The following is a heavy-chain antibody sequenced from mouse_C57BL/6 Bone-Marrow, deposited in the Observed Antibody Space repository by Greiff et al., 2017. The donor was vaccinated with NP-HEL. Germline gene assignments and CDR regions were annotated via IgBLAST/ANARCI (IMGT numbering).Heavy chain of an antibody. V-gene: IGHV1-15*01. Sequence: QVQLQQSGAELVRPGASVTLSCKASGYTFTDYEMHWVKQTPVHGLVWIGAIDPETGGTAYNQKFKGKAILTADKSSSTAYMELRSLTSEDSAVYYCTRPRRSSYRGRYYFDYWGQGTTLTVSS. CDR2: IDPETGGT. CDR3: TRPRRSSYRGRYYFDY. D-gene: IGHD1-1*01. CDR1: GYTFTDYE. J-gene: IGHJ2*01.